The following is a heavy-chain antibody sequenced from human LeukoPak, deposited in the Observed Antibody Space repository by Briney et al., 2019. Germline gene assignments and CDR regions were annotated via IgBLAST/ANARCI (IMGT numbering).Heavy chain of an antibody. CDR3: ATDASSITHHAMDV. J-gene: IGHJ6*02. CDR1: GFLFDRYG. D-gene: IGHD3-16*01. Sequence: GRSLRLSCAASGFLFDRYGMHWVRQAPGKGLEWVALISTDGSKTYYADSLKGRFTISRDNSKNALNLQMNSLGPEDTAVYYCATDASSITHHAMDVWGQGTTVTVSS. CDR2: ISTDGSKT. V-gene: IGHV3-30*03.